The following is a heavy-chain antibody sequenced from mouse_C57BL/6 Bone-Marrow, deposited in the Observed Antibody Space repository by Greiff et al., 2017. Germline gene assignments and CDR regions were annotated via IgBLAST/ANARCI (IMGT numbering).Heavy chain of an antibody. D-gene: IGHD1-1*01. J-gene: IGHJ4*01. CDR3: ARAEEYGSSYGYAMDY. Sequence: VHLVESGAELARPGASVKLSCKASGYTFTSSGISWVKQRTGQGLEWIGEIYPRSGNTYYNEKFKGKATLTADKSSSTAYMELRSLTSEDSAVYFCARAEEYGSSYGYAMDYWGQGTSVTVSS. CDR1: GYTFTSSG. CDR2: IYPRSGNT. V-gene: IGHV1-81*01.